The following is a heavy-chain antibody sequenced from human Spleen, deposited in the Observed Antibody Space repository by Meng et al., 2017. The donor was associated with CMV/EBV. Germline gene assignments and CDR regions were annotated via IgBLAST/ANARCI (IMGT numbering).Heavy chain of an antibody. J-gene: IGHJ4*02. Sequence: ASVKVSCKASGYTFTSYDINWVRQATGQGLEWMGWMNPNSGNTGYAQNFQGRVTMTTDTSTSTAYMELRSLRSDDTAVYYCARVEGGYSSGWAFDYWGQGTLVTVSS. CDR2: MNPNSGNT. D-gene: IGHD6-19*01. CDR3: ARVEGGYSSGWAFDY. V-gene: IGHV1-8*01. CDR1: GYTFTSYD.